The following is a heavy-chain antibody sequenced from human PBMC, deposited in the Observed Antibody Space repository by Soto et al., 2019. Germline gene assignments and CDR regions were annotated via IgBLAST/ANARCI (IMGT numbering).Heavy chain of an antibody. CDR2: IIPIFGTA. CDR3: ARRAHTPRRGVGYYYYGMDV. J-gene: IGHJ6*02. V-gene: IGHV1-69*13. Sequence: SVKVSCKASGYTFTSYGISWVRQAPGQGLEWMGGIIPIFGTANYAQKFQGRVTITADESTSTAYMELSSLRSEDTAVYYCARRAHTPRRGVGYYYYGMDVWGQGTTVTVSS. CDR1: GYTFTSYG. D-gene: IGHD3-10*01.